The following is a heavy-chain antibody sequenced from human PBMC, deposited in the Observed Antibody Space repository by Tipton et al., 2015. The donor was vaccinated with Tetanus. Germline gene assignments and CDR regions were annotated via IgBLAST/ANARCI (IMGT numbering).Heavy chain of an antibody. CDR3: ARANFDFSKKGPFDS. CDR2: INHSGNT. J-gene: IGHJ4*02. D-gene: IGHD3-3*01. Sequence: TLSLTCAVYGASFSDYYWSWIRQAPGKGLEWIGEINHSGNTNHNPSLKSRVTLSVDTSKNQFSLKSASVTAADTAVYFCARANFDFSKKGPFDSWGQGIPVIVSA. CDR1: GASFSDYY. V-gene: IGHV4-34*01.